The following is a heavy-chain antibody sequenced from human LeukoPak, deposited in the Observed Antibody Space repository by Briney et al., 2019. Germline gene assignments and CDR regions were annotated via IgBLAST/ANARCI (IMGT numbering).Heavy chain of an antibody. D-gene: IGHD5-24*01. J-gene: IGHJ4*02. CDR1: GFTFRNHY. Sequence: GGSLRLSCAASGFTFRNHYMDWVRQAPGKGLEWVGRTRNKANNYTTEYAASVKDRFTISRDDSKNSLYLQMNSLKTEDTAVYYCARWRDGYYADGGYFFDYWGQGTPVTVSS. V-gene: IGHV3-72*01. CDR3: ARWRDGYYADGGYFFDY. CDR2: TRNKANNYTT.